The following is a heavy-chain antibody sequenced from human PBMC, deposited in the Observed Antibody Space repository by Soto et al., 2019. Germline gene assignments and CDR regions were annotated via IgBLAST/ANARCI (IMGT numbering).Heavy chain of an antibody. V-gene: IGHV1-69*02. CDR1: GGTFSSYT. D-gene: IGHD2-15*01. CDR2: IIPILGIA. J-gene: IGHJ4*02. CDR3: AHTPCSGGSCYWGMIGY. Sequence: QVQLVQSGAEVKKPGSSVKVSCKASGGTFSSYTISWVRQAPGQGLEWMGRIIPILGIANYAQKFQGRVTITADKSTSTAYMELSSLRSDDTAVYYCAHTPCSGGSCYWGMIGYWGQGTLVTVSS.